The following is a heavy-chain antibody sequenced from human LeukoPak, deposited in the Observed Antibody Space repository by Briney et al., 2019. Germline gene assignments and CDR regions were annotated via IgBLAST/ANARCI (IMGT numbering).Heavy chain of an antibody. CDR3: ARALCIKGICEWFDP. CDR2: IETSGST. V-gene: IGHV4-61*02. J-gene: IGHJ5*02. CDR1: GASISSGGYF. Sequence: PSETLSLTCTVSGASISSGGYFWSSIRQPAGKGVEWIGRIETSGSTNYNPSLKSRVTISVDTSKNQFSLKLRSVTAADTAVYYCARALCIKGICEWFDPWGPGTLVTVSS. D-gene: IGHD2-8*01.